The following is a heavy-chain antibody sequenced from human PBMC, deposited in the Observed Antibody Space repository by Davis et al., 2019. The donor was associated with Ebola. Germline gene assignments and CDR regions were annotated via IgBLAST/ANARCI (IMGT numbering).Heavy chain of an antibody. CDR1: GFSLSNARMG. CDR2: IFSNDEK. V-gene: IGHV2-26*01. Sequence: GPTLVKPTETLTLTCTVSGFSLSNARMGVSWIRQPPGKALEWLAHIFSNDEKFYSTSLKSRLTISKDTSKSQVVLTMTNMDPVDTATYYCARGTPEYSGWSFALDPWGQGTLVTVSS. J-gene: IGHJ5*02. CDR3: ARGTPEYSGWSFALDP. D-gene: IGHD6-19*01.